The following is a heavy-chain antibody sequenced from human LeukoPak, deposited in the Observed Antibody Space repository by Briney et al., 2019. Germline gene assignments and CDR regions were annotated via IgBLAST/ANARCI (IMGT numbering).Heavy chain of an antibody. CDR1: GFTFTNYW. J-gene: IGHJ4*02. V-gene: IGHV3-74*01. Sequence: GGSLRLSCAASGFTFTNYWMHWVRQAPGKGLVWVSRVLSDGSRISYADSVKGRFTISRDNSKNTLYLQMNSLRAEDTAVYYCAKASGYYPNWGQGTLVTVSS. CDR2: VLSDGSRI. CDR3: AKASGYYPN. D-gene: IGHD3-22*01.